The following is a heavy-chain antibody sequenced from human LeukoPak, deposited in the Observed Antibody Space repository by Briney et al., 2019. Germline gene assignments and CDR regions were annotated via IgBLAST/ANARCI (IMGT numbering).Heavy chain of an antibody. CDR1: GGSFSGYY. J-gene: IGHJ4*02. V-gene: IGHV4-59*10. D-gene: IGHD5-12*01. CDR2: IYTSGST. Sequence: SETLSLTCAVYGGSFSGYYWSWIRQPAGKGLEWIGRIYTSGSTNYNPSLKSRVTMSVDTSKNQFFLKVSSVTAADTAVYYCARAYSAYDSFDYWGQGTLVTVSS. CDR3: ARAYSAYDSFDY.